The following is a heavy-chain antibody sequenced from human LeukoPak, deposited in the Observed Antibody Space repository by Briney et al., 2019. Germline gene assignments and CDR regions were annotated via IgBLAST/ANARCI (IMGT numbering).Heavy chain of an antibody. V-gene: IGHV3-23*01. CDR2: ISGSGGST. D-gene: IGHD2-15*01. CDR3: ARDEPVAAAGWFAFDI. CDR1: GFTFSSYA. Sequence: PGGSLRLSCAASGFTFSSYAMSWVRQAPGKGLEWVSAISGSGGSTYYADSVKGRFTISRDNSKNTVYLQMNSLRAEDTAMYYCARDEPVAAAGWFAFDIWGQGTMVTVSS. J-gene: IGHJ3*02.